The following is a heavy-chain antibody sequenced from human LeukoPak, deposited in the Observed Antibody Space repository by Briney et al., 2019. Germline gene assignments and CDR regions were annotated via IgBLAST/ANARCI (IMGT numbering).Heavy chain of an antibody. CDR3: ATGRSSSPQGGYYGMDA. Sequence: SETLSLTCAVYGGSFSGYYSSWIRQAPGKGLEWIGEIDCSGGTNYKSSLESRVTISIDTSKNQFSLKLNSMTAADTAVYYCATGRSSSPQGGYYGMDAWGQGTTVIVS. CDR2: IDCSGGT. CDR1: GGSFSGYY. V-gene: IGHV4-34*01. J-gene: IGHJ6*02. D-gene: IGHD6-13*01.